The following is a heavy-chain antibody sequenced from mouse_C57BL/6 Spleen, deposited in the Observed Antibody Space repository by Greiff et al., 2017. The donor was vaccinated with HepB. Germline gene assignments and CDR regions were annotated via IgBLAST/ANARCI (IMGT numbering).Heavy chain of an antibody. J-gene: IGHJ2*01. D-gene: IGHD1-1*01. CDR3: AKENGARYHYFDY. V-gene: IGHV1-55*01. CDR2: IYPGSGST. CDR1: GYTFTSYW. Sequence: VQLQQPGAELVKPGASVKMSCKASGYTFTSYWITWVKQRPGQGLAWVGDIYPGSGSTNYNEKFKSKATLAVDTSSSTAYMQLSSLTSEDSAVYCCAKENGARYHYFDYRGQGTTRTVSS.